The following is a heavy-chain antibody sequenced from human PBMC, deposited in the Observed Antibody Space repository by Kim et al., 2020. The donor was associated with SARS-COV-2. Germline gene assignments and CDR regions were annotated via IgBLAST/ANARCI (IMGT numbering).Heavy chain of an antibody. J-gene: IGHJ6*02. CDR1: GGSIISSNSY. D-gene: IGHD3-16*01. Sequence: SETLSLTCTVSGGSIISSNSYYNWIRQHPGKGLEWIGSIYYSGYTSYNPSLRSRVTISIDTSKNQFSLKLSSVTAADTAIYYCARDAGAPPGYGIYYYGMDVWGQGTTFTASS. CDR3: ARDAGAPPGYGIYYYGMDV. V-gene: IGHV4-31*03. CDR2: IYYSGYT.